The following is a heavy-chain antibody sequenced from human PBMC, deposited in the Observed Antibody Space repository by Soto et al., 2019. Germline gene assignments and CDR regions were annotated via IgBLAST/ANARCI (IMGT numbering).Heavy chain of an antibody. J-gene: IGHJ4*02. CDR3: ARVGGTVTSDY. D-gene: IGHD4-17*01. CDR1: GFTFGAYG. CDR2: IYNDGSNK. V-gene: IGHV3-33*01. Sequence: QMQLVESGGGVVQPGGSLRLSCAASGFTFGAYGMHWVRQAPGKGLEWVAMIYNDGSNKYYADSMKGRFTISRDNSKNTLFLQMNSLRAEDTAVYYCARVGGTVTSDYWGQGTLVNVSS.